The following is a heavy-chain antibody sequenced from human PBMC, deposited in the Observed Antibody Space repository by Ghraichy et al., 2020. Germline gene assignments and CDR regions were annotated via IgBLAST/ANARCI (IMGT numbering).Heavy chain of an antibody. CDR2: ILSDSSYI. Sequence: GGSLRLSCAVSGFTLSRNSIKWVRQAPGKGLEWVSSILSDSSYIYYADSVKGRFTISRDNAKNSLYLQMNSLRDEDTAVYYCMGDGGFSYWGQGTLVTVSS. J-gene: IGHJ4*02. V-gene: IGHV3-21*01. CDR1: GFTLSRNS. D-gene: IGHD3-16*01. CDR3: MGDGGFSY.